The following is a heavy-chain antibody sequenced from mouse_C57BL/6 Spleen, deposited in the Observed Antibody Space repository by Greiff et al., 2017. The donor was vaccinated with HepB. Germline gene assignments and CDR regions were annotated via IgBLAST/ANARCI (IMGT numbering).Heavy chain of an antibody. CDR2: IDPENGDT. CDR3: TTQTGTGYFDY. V-gene: IGHV14-4*01. J-gene: IGHJ2*01. Sequence: VQLQQSGAELVRPGASVKLSCTASGFNIKDDYMHWVKQRPEQGLEWIGWIDPENGDTEYASKFQGKATITADTSSNTAYLQLSSLTSEDTAVYYCTTQTGTGYFDYWGQGTTLTVSS. D-gene: IGHD4-1*01. CDR1: GFNIKDDY.